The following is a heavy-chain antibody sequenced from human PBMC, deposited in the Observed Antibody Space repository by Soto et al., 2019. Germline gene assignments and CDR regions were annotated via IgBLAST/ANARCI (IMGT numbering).Heavy chain of an antibody. CDR2: ISYDGGIK. CDR1: EFTFSSFA. V-gene: IGHV3-30-3*01. D-gene: IGHD6-13*01. CDR3: AKDGSTFSYYYALDV. J-gene: IGHJ6*02. Sequence: VQLVESGGGVVQPGRSLRLSCVASEFTFSSFAMHWVRQAPGKGLEWVTVISYDGGIKHYADSVRGRFTVSRDNSKNTVFLQMNSLRDEDTAVYYCAKDGSTFSYYYALDVWGQGTTVTVSS.